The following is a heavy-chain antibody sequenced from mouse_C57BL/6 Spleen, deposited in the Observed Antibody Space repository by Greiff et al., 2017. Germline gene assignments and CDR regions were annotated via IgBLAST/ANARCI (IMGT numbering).Heavy chain of an antibody. CDR2: IYPSDSET. V-gene: IGHV1-61*01. Sequence: VQLQQPGAELVRPGSSVKLSCKASGYTFTSYWMDWVKQRPGQGLEWIGNIYPSDSETHYNQKFKDKATLTVDKSSSTAYMQLSSLTSEDSAVYYCARRNYGSSYWFDYWGQGTTLTVSS. CDR3: ARRNYGSSYWFDY. CDR1: GYTFTSYW. D-gene: IGHD1-1*01. J-gene: IGHJ2*01.